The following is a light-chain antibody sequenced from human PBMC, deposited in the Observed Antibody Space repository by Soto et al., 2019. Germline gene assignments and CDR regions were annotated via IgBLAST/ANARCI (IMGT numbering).Light chain of an antibody. J-gene: IGLJ1*01. V-gene: IGLV2-14*01. Sequence: QSVLTQPASVSGSPGQSITISCTGTSSDVGGYNYVSWYQQHPGKAPKLMIYDVSNRPSGVSNRFSGSKSDNTASLTISGLQAEDEADYYCSSYTSSSTLHVFGTGTKLTVL. CDR1: SSDVGGYNY. CDR2: DVS. CDR3: SSYTSSSTLHV.